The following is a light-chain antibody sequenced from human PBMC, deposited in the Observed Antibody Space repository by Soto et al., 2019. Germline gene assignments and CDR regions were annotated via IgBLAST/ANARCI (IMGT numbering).Light chain of an antibody. CDR1: SSNIGSNT. CDR2: TAG. Sequence: QSVLTQPLSVSASPGQRVTISCSGGSSNIGSNTVAWYQHLPGTAPPRLIFTAGQRPSGVPGRFSGSKSGTSASLAISGLQSEDEGDDDCSAWDNSLNGYVFGPGTKLTVL. CDR3: SAWDNSLNGYV. J-gene: IGLJ1*01. V-gene: IGLV1-44*01.